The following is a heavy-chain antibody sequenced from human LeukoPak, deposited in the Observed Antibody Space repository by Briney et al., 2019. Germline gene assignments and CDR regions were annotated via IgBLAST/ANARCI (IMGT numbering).Heavy chain of an antibody. CDR1: GFTLSDSA. CDR3: TRDRGTYNWLDP. D-gene: IGHD1-26*01. J-gene: IGHJ5*02. V-gene: IGHV3-73*01. CDR2: IDRPAKSYAT. Sequence: GGSLRLSCAASGFTLSDSAIHWVRQASGKGLEWVGLIDRPAKSYATAYGASVGGRFTISRDDSKNTAYPQMDSLKTEDTALYYCTRDRGTYNWLDPWGQGTLVTVSS.